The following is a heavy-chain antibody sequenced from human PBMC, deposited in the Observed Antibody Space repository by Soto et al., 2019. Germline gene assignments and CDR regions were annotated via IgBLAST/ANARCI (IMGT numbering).Heavy chain of an antibody. D-gene: IGHD4-17*01. Sequence: EVQLLESGGGLVQPGGSLRLSCAASGFTFSSYAMSWVRQAPGKGLEWVSAISGSGGSTYYADSVKGRFIISRDNSKNTLYLQMNSLRAEDTAVYYCAKDARTVTTWYYGMDVWGQGTTVTVSS. CDR3: AKDARTVTTWYYGMDV. CDR2: ISGSGGST. V-gene: IGHV3-23*01. CDR1: GFTFSSYA. J-gene: IGHJ6*02.